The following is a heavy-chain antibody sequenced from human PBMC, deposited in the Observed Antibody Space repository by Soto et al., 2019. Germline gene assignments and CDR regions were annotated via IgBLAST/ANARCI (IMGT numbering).Heavy chain of an antibody. J-gene: IGHJ5*01. CDR1: GDSISSVDYF. V-gene: IGHV4-30-4*01. CDR3: ARGRYCVTGSCFPNWFDS. CDR2: IYKSATT. D-gene: IGHD2-15*01. Sequence: SETLSLTCSVSGDSISSVDYFWAWIRQPPGQALEYIGYIYKSATTYYNPSFESRVAISLDTSKSQFSLNVTSVTAADTAVYFCARGRYCVTGSCFPNWFDSWGQGTLVTVSS.